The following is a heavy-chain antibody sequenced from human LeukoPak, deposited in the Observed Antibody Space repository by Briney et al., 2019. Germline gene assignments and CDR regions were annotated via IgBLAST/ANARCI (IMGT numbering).Heavy chain of an antibody. Sequence: GGSLRLSCAASGFTFSSYEMNWVRQAPGKGLEWVSTISGRGDSTYYADSVKGRFTISRDNSKNTLFLQMNSLRAEDTAVYYCAKFVNYDSTGLKTAFDYWGQGTLVTVSS. CDR3: AKFVNYDSTGLKTAFDY. CDR2: ISGRGDST. CDR1: GFTFSSYE. J-gene: IGHJ4*02. V-gene: IGHV3-23*01. D-gene: IGHD3-22*01.